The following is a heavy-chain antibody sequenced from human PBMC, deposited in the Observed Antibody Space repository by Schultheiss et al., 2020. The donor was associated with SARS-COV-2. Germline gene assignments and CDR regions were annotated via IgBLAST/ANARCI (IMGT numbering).Heavy chain of an antibody. V-gene: IGHV4-61*02. J-gene: IGHJ4*02. Sequence: SQTLSLTCTVSGGSISSGSYYWNWIRQPAGKGLEWIGRIYSSGTTNYNPSLDSRVTISVDTSKNQFSLKLSSVTAADTAVYYCARHDYGGNYFFDYWGQGTLVTVSS. CDR2: IYSSGTT. D-gene: IGHD4-23*01. CDR3: ARHDYGGNYFFDY. CDR1: GGSISSGSYY.